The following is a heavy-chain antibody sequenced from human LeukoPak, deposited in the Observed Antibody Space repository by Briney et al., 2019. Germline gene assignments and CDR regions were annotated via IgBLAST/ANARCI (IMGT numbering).Heavy chain of an antibody. Sequence: SETLSLTCAVYGGSFSGYYWSWIRQPPGKGLEWIGEINHSGSTNYNPSLKSRVTISVDTSKNQFSLKLSSVTAADTAVYYCARVSYDFWGGPPFDYWGQGTLVTVSS. CDR1: GGSFSGYY. CDR2: INHSGST. J-gene: IGHJ4*02. D-gene: IGHD3-3*01. V-gene: IGHV4-34*01. CDR3: ARVSYDFWGGPPFDY.